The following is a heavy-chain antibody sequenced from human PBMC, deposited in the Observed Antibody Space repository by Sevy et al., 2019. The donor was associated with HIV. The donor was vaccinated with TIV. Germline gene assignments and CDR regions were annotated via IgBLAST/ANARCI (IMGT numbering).Heavy chain of an antibody. Sequence: GGSLRLSCAASGFTFSTYGMGWVRQAPGKGLEWVSGISGHEDNTYYADSVKGRFTISRDKSKNTLYLQMNSLRAEDTAIYYCAKDAFWGSYRRRIFHYWGQGTLVTVSS. J-gene: IGHJ4*02. CDR3: AKDAFWGSYRRRIFHY. D-gene: IGHD3-16*02. V-gene: IGHV3-23*01. CDR2: ISGHEDNT. CDR1: GFTFSTYG.